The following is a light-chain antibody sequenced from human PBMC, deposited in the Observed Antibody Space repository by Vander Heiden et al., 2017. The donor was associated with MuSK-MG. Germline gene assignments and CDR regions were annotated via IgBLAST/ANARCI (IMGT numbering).Light chain of an antibody. CDR1: QSVSNNY. CDR2: GAS. V-gene: IGKV3-20*01. Sequence: ESVLTQSPGTLSLSPGERATLSCRASQSVSNNYLAWYQQKPGQAPRLLIYGASSRATGIPDRFSGSGSGPDFTLTISRLEPEDFAVYYCQQYDSSLLTFGGGTKVEIK. J-gene: IGKJ4*01. CDR3: QQYDSSLLT.